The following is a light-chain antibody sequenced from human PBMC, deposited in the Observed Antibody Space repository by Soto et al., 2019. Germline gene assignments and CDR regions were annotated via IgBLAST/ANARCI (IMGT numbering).Light chain of an antibody. CDR1: SDDVGAYDF. CDR3: SSYRSNSRFYV. CDR2: DVT. Sequence: QSALTQPASVSAPSGQSITISCTGTSDDVGAYDFVSWYQEHPGKAPTLMIYDVTYRSSGVSYRFSGSKSGNTASVIISGPEAEDDADYPCSSYRSNSRFYVFGTETK. V-gene: IGLV2-14*03. J-gene: IGLJ1*01.